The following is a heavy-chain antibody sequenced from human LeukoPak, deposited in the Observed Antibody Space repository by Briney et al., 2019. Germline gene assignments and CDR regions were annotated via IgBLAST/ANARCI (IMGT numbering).Heavy chain of an antibody. D-gene: IGHD4-17*01. CDR3: ARGSDDYELGNH. J-gene: IGHJ5*02. Sequence: PSETLSLSCTVSGDSFDNSYCWTWVRQPPGKRPEWIGTIYSSEYTYYHPSLRSRATISADTSRNLFSLKLNSVTAADTAVYYCARGSDDYELGNHWGHGTLVTVSS. V-gene: IGHV4-39*01. CDR2: IYSSEYT. CDR1: GDSFDNSYC.